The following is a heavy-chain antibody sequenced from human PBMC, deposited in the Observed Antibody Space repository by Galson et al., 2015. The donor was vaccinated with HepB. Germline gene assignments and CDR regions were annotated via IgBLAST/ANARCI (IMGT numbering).Heavy chain of an antibody. CDR3: ARASRYCSSTSCYVLDY. D-gene: IGHD2-2*01. V-gene: IGHV1-8*01. CDR2: MNPNSGNT. J-gene: IGHJ4*02. CDR1: GYTFTSYD. Sequence: SVKVSCKASGYTFTSYDINWARQATGQGLEWMGWMNPNSGNTGYAQKFQGRVTMTRNTSISTAYMELSSLRSEDTAVYYCARASRYCSSTSCYVLDYWGQGTLVTVSS.